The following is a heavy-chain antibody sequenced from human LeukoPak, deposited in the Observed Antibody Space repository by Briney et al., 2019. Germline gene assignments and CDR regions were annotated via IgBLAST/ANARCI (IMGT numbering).Heavy chain of an antibody. CDR1: GFTFSSYW. CDR3: ARAPWAAAEFDF. Sequence: GGSLRLSCAASGFTFSSYWMSWVRQAPAKGLEWVANIKQDGSDKYYVDSVKGRFTFSRDNAKNSLYLQMNSLRAEDTAVYYCARAPWAAAEFDFWGQGTLVTVSS. J-gene: IGHJ4*02. V-gene: IGHV3-7*03. CDR2: IKQDGSDK. D-gene: IGHD6-13*01.